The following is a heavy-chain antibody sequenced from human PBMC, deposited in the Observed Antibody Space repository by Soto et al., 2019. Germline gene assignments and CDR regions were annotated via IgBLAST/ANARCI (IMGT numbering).Heavy chain of an antibody. V-gene: IGHV3-21*01. CDR2: ISSSSSYI. CDR3: ARQIAVADSFDY. J-gene: IGHJ4*02. D-gene: IGHD6-19*01. CDR1: GFTFSSYS. Sequence: EVQLVESGGGLVKPGGSLRLSCAASGFTFSSYSMNWVRQAPGKGLEWVSSISSSSSYIYYADSVKGRFTISRDNAKNSLYLQMNSLRAEDTPVYYCARQIAVADSFDYWGQGTLVTVSS.